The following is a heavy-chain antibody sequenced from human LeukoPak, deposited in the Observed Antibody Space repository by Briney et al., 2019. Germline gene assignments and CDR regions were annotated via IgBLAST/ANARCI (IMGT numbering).Heavy chain of an antibody. D-gene: IGHD2-2*03. CDR3: ARDGYLAPVIAFLDY. CDR2: LKGDGSRA. J-gene: IGHJ4*02. CDR1: GFTFSSYW. V-gene: IGHV3-74*01. Sequence: GWSLRLSCAASGFTFSSYWMHWVRQSPGKGLEWVGQLKGDGSRANYADSVRGRFTISRDNAKNTVYLQLNSLRAEDTAVYYCARDGYLAPVIAFLDYWGQGTPVTVSS.